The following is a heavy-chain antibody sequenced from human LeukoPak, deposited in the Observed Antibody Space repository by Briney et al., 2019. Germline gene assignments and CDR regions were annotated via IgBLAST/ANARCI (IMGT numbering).Heavy chain of an antibody. Sequence: PSETLSLTCTVSGGSISSSSYYWGWIRQPPGKGLEWIGSIYYSGSTYYNPSLKSRVTISVDTSKNQFSLKLRSVTAADTAVYYRAGQFLGSSSGGYFDDWGQGTLVTVSS. D-gene: IGHD6-6*01. CDR2: IYYSGST. CDR1: GGSISSSSYY. J-gene: IGHJ4*02. V-gene: IGHV4-39*07. CDR3: AGQFLGSSSGGYFDD.